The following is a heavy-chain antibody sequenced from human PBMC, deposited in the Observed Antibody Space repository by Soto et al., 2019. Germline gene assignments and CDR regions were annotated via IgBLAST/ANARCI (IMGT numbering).Heavy chain of an antibody. Sequence: QVQLVESGGGVVQPGRSLRLSCAASGFTFSSYGMYWVRQAPGKGLEWVAVIWYDGSNKYYADSVKGRFTISRDNSKNTLYLQMKSLRADDTAVYYCARDPGSSWYYFDYWGQGTLVTVSS. D-gene: IGHD6-13*01. V-gene: IGHV3-33*01. CDR1: GFTFSSYG. CDR3: ARDPGSSWYYFDY. J-gene: IGHJ4*02. CDR2: IWYDGSNK.